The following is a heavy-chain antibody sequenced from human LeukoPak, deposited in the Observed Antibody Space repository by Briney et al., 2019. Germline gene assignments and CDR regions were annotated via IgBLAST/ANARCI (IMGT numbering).Heavy chain of an antibody. V-gene: IGHV4-4*07. D-gene: IGHD4-11*01. Sequence: SETLSLTCTVSGGSTSSYYWSWIRQRPGKGLEWIGRIYTSESTNYNPSLKSRVTMSVDTSKNQFSLKLSSVTAADTAVYYCARASDYHHAFDIWGQGTMVTVSS. CDR3: ARASDYHHAFDI. CDR1: GGSTSSYY. CDR2: IYTSEST. J-gene: IGHJ3*02.